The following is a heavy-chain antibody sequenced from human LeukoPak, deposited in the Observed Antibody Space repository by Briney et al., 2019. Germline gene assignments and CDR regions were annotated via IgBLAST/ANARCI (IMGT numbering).Heavy chain of an antibody. CDR3: ARKRGYSYGPFDY. CDR2: IKQDGSEK. D-gene: IGHD5-18*01. Sequence: GGSLRLSCAASGFTFSSYWMSWVRQAPGKGLEWVANIKQDGSEKYYVDSVKGRFTISRDNAKNSLYLQMNSLRAEDTAAYYCARKRGYSYGPFDYWGQGTLVTVSS. J-gene: IGHJ4*02. CDR1: GFTFSSYW. V-gene: IGHV3-7*01.